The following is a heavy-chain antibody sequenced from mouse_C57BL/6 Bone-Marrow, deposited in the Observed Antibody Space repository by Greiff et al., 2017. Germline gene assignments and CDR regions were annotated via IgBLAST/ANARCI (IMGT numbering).Heavy chain of an antibody. D-gene: IGHD1-1*01. CDR1: GFTFTDYY. CDR2: IRNKANGYTT. CDR3: ARSHGSSYYFDY. V-gene: IGHV7-3*01. J-gene: IGHJ2*01. Sequence: EVKLVESGGGLVQPGGSLSLSCAASGFTFTDYYMSWVRQPPGKALEWLGFIRNKANGYTTEYSASVKGRFTISRDNSQSILYLQMNALRAEDSATYYCARSHGSSYYFDYWGQGTTLTVSS.